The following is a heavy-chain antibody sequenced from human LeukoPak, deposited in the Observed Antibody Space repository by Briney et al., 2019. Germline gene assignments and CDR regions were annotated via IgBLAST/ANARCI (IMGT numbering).Heavy chain of an antibody. CDR2: IYHSGST. D-gene: IGHD3-10*01. Sequence: SGTLSLTCAVSGGSISNSNWWSWVRQPPGKGLEWIGEIYHSGSTNYNPSLKSRATMSVDPSKNQFSLKLSAVTAADTAFYYCARGRNNQITMIRGPNHYSGLDVWGQGTTVTVSS. V-gene: IGHV4-4*02. J-gene: IGHJ6*02. CDR3: ARGRNNQITMIRGPNHYSGLDV. CDR1: GGSISNSNW.